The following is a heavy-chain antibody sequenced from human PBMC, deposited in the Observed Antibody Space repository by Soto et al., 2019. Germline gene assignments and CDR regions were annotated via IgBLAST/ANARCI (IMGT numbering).Heavy chain of an antibody. CDR3: AKESPGYDILTGSIDS. D-gene: IGHD3-9*01. V-gene: IGHV3-48*01. Sequence: PGGSLRLSCAASGFTFSSYRMNWVRQAPGKGLEWVSYIMSSSDTIYYADSVKGRFTISRDNAKNSLYLQMNSLRAEDTAVYYCAKESPGYDILTGSIDSWGQGTLVTVPQ. CDR1: GFTFSSYR. CDR2: IMSSSDTI. J-gene: IGHJ4*02.